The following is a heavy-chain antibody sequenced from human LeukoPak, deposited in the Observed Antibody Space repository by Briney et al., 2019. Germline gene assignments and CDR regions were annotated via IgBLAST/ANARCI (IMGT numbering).Heavy chain of an antibody. CDR3: ARGTDILTGPFDP. J-gene: IGHJ5*02. CDR2: ISYDGSNK. D-gene: IGHD3-9*01. V-gene: IGHV3-30*04. Sequence: GGSLRLSCAASGFTFSSYAMHWVRQAPGKGLEWVAVISYDGSNKYYADSVKGRFTISRDNSKNTLYLQMNSLRAEDTAVYYCARGTDILTGPFDPWGQGTLVTVSS. CDR1: GFTFSSYA.